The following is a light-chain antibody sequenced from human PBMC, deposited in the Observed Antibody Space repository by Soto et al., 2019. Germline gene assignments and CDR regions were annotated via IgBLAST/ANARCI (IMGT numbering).Light chain of an antibody. Sequence: EIVLTQSPGSLSLSPGESPTVSCRASQSVGNTHVAWYQQRPGQAPRLLIYDASRRDIGVPDRFSGSGSGTDFTLTISGLEPEDFAVYFCHQYGTSPQTFGQGTKVDIK. CDR3: HQYGTSPQT. CDR1: QSVGNTH. J-gene: IGKJ1*01. V-gene: IGKV3-20*01. CDR2: DAS.